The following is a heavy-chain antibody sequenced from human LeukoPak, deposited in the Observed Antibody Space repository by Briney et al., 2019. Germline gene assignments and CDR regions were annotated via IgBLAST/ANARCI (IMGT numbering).Heavy chain of an antibody. CDR1: GGSISSYY. D-gene: IGHD5-24*01. CDR2: IYYSGST. Sequence: PSETLSLTCTVSGGSISSYYWSWIRQPPGKGLEWIGYIYYSGSTNYNPSLKSRVTISVDTSKNQFSLKLSSVTAADTAVYYCARQDGYNAKFPYWGQGTLVTVSS. CDR3: ARQDGYNAKFPY. V-gene: IGHV4-59*08. J-gene: IGHJ4*02.